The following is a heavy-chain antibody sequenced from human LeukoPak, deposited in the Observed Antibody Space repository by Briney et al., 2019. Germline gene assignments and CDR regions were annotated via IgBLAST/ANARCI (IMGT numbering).Heavy chain of an antibody. Sequence: SQTLSLTYDISGESVSSKNGAWNWIRQSPSRGLEWLGRTYYRSKWYTDYAVSMSGRITISPDTSKNQFSLQLNSVTPDDTAVYYCARDVGTSGWHTFDYWGQGTLVTVSS. CDR3: ARDVGTSGWHTFDY. V-gene: IGHV6-1*01. CDR2: TYYRSKWYT. J-gene: IGHJ4*02. D-gene: IGHD6-19*01. CDR1: GESVSSKNGA.